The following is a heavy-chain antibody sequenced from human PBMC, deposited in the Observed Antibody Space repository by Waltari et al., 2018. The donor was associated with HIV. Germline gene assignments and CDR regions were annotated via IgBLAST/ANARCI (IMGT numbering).Heavy chain of an antibody. D-gene: IGHD6-19*01. Sequence: QVQLVQSGAEVKKPGASVKVSCQASGYTFTSYDINWVRKATGQGLEWMGWMNPNSGDTGYAQKFQGRITMTSNTSISTVYMELSSPTSEETAVYYCVRAAIYSRGCFDYWGQGTLVTVSS. V-gene: IGHV1-8*01. CDR3: VRAAIYSRGCFDY. CDR2: MNPNSGDT. J-gene: IGHJ4*02. CDR1: GYTFTSYD.